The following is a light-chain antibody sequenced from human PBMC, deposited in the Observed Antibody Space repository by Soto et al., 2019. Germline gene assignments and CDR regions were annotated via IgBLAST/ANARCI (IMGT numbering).Light chain of an antibody. CDR1: QSVSSSY. J-gene: IGKJ1*01. Sequence: EIVLTHSPGTLSFSPGEKTTLSCRASQSVSSSYLAWYQQKPGQAPRLLIYGASSRATGIPDRFSGSGSGTDFTLTISRLEPEDFAVYYCQQYGSSPRTFGQGTKV. V-gene: IGKV3-20*01. CDR2: GAS. CDR3: QQYGSSPRT.